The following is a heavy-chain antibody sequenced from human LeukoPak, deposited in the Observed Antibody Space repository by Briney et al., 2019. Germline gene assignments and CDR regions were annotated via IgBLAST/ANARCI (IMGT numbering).Heavy chain of an antibody. CDR3: ARHPYSSSSPSDY. CDR2: IYYSGST. J-gene: IGHJ4*02. CDR1: GGSISSSSYY. V-gene: IGHV4-39*01. Sequence: SETLSLTCTVSGGSISSSSYYWGWIRQPPGKGLEWIGSIYYSGSTYYNPSLKSRVTISVDTSKNQFSLKLSSVTAADTAVYYCARHPYSSSSPSDYWGRGTLVTVSS. D-gene: IGHD6-6*01.